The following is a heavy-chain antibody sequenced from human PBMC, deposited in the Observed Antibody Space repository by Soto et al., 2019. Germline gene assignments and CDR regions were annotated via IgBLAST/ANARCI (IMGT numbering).Heavy chain of an antibody. J-gene: IGHJ1*01. V-gene: IGHV3-23*01. CDR2: ISGSGGST. CDR3: AKEIVVVPGIRDEYFQH. Sequence: GGSLRLSCAASGFTFSSYAMSWVRQAPGKGLEWVSAISGSGGSTYYADSVKGRFTISRDNSKNTLYLQMNSLRAEDTAVYYCAKEIVVVPGIRDEYFQHWGQGTLVTVSS. D-gene: IGHD2-2*01. CDR1: GFTFSSYA.